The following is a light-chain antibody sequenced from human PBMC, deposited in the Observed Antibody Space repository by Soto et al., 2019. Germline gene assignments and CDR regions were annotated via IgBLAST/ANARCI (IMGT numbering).Light chain of an antibody. V-gene: IGKV3-20*01. CDR2: GAS. J-gene: IGKJ5*01. CDR1: QSVSSSY. Sequence: EIVLTQSPGTLSLSPGERATLSCRASQSVSSSYLAWYQQKPGQAPRLLIYGASSRATGIPDRFSGSGSGXXXXXXXXXXXXXXXXVYYCQXXXSSPITFGQGTRLEIK. CDR3: QXXXSSPIT.